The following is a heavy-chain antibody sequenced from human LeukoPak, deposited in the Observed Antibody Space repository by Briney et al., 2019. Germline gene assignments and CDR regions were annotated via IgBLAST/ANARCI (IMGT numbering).Heavy chain of an antibody. CDR1: GFTFRNYG. V-gene: IGHV3-30*03. CDR2: MSYDGIDE. J-gene: IGHJ4*02. D-gene: IGHD4-17*01. Sequence: GGSLRLSCATSGFTFRNYGMHWVCQAPGKGLEWVAVMSYDGIDEYYADSVKGRFTISRDNSNNTLYLQMNSLRAGDTAVYYCARGGDCFDYWGQGTLVTVSS. CDR3: ARGGDCFDY.